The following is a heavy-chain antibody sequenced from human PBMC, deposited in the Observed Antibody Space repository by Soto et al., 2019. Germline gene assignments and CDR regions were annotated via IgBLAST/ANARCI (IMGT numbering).Heavy chain of an antibody. CDR3: GRVMRSLLSITALDS. CDR2: IDPSGGKT. J-gene: IGHJ4*02. V-gene: IGHV1-46*01. CDR1: GYTFTGDQ. Sequence: SVNVSCKASGYTFTGDQIHLLRQAPGQGLEWIGMIDPSGGKTNYAEKFQGRVTMTRDTSTSTVYMALSSLRSEDTAIYFCGRVMRSLLSITALDSWGQGTLVTASS. D-gene: IGHD3-10*01.